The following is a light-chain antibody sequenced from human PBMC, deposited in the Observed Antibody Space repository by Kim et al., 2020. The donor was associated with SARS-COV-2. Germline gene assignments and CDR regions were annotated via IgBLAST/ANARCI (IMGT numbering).Light chain of an antibody. J-gene: IGKJ1*01. Sequence: SPEETATPSCTASQSVRSNYLACYQQKPGEAPRRLIYTASTRATGIPDRFSGSGSETYLSLTISRLEPEEFAVYYCQQYGDPTRTFGKGTKVDIK. CDR2: TAS. V-gene: IGKV3-20*01. CDR1: QSVRSNY. CDR3: QQYGDPTRT.